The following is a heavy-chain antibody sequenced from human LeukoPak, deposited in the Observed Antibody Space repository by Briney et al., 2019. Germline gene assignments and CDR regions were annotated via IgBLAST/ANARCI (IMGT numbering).Heavy chain of an antibody. J-gene: IGHJ4*02. CDR2: INSDGSST. D-gene: IGHD6-19*01. CDR3: ARGMKWEQNVQYSSGWEIDY. Sequence: PGGSLRLSCAASGFTFSSYWMHWVRQAPGKGLVWVSRINSDGSSTSYADSVKGRFTISRDNAKNTLYLQMNSLRAEDTAVYYCARGMKWEQNVQYSSGWEIDYWGQGTLVTVSS. V-gene: IGHV3-74*01. CDR1: GFTFSSYW.